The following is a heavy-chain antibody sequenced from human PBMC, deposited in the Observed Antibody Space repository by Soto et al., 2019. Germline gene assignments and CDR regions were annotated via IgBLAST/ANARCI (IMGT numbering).Heavy chain of an antibody. V-gene: IGHV4-59*12. D-gene: IGHD6-6*01. CDR1: GGSISSYY. J-gene: IGHJ6*03. Sequence: SETLSLTCTVSGGSISSYYWSWVRQPPGKGLEWIGEIYHSGSTNYNPSLKSRVTISVDKSKNQFSLKLSSVTAADTAVYYCAKGSSSYYYYYMDVWGKGTTVTVSS. CDR2: IYHSGST. CDR3: AKGSSSYYYYYMDV.